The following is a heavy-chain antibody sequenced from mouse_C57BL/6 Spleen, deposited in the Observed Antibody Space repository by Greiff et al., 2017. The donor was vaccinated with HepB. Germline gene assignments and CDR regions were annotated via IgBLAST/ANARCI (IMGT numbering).Heavy chain of an antibody. CDR2: ISSGGDYI. CDR1: GFTFSSYA. V-gene: IGHV5-9-1*02. Sequence: EVKLVESGEGLVKPGGSLKLSCAASGFTFSSYAMSWVRQTPEKRLEWVAYISSGGDYIYYADTVKGRFTISRDNDRNTLYLQMSSLKSEDTAMYYCTRGPDYYGSSYKYFDVWGPGTTVTVSS. D-gene: IGHD1-1*01. CDR3: TRGPDYYGSSYKYFDV. J-gene: IGHJ1*01.